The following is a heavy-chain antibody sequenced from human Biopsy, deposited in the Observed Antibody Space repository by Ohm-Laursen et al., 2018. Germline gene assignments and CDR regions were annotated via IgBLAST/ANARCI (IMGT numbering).Heavy chain of an antibody. V-gene: IGHV4-31*03. CDR1: GGSISSGGYY. J-gene: IGHJ5*02. CDR3: AGLVTGFIDP. CDR2: MYYSGST. D-gene: IGHD3-9*01. Sequence: TLSLICTVSGGSISSGGYYWGWIRQHPGKGLEWIGHMYYSGSTYYNPSLKSRITISVDTSKNQFSLKLSSVTAADTAVYYCAGLVTGFIDPWGQGTLVTVSS.